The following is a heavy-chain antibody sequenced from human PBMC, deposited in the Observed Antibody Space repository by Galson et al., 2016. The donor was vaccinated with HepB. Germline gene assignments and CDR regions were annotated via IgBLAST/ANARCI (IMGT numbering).Heavy chain of an antibody. CDR2: IDPSDYDT. J-gene: IGHJ4*02. D-gene: IGHD3-3*02. Sequence: QSGAEVKKPGESLKIFCKASGYTFTTYWITWVRQVPGKGLEWVGRIDPSDYDTNYNPSFFGQVTISTGRSISTAYLQWISLKASDKAIYYCARQGRYHFESKGDYWGPGTLVTVSS. CDR1: GYTFTTYW. V-gene: IGHV5-10-1*01. CDR3: ARQGRYHFESKGDY.